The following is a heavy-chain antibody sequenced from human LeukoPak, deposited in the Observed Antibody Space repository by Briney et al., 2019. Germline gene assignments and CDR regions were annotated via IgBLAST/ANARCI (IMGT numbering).Heavy chain of an antibody. CDR2: IYSGGST. D-gene: IGHD2-2*01. V-gene: IGHV3-66*02. CDR3: SSTSCPMCGMDV. Sequence: GGSLRLSCAASGFTVSSNYMSWVRQAPGKGLEWVSVIYSGGSTYYADSVKGRFTISRDNSKNTLYLQRNSLRAEDTAVYYCSSTSCPMCGMDVWGQGTTVTVSS. CDR1: GFTVSSNY. J-gene: IGHJ6*02.